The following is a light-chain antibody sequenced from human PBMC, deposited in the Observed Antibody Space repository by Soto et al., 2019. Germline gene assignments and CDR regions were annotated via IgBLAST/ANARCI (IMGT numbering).Light chain of an antibody. Sequence: EVVLRQSPGTLSLSPGERATLSCRASQSVGSYYLGWYQQKPGQAPRLLIYGASTRATGIPARFSGSGSGTEFTLTINSPQSDDFAVYFCQQYNSWPPITFGQGTRPEIK. J-gene: IGKJ5*01. CDR2: GAS. CDR1: QSVGSY. V-gene: IGKV3-15*01. CDR3: QQYNSWPPIT.